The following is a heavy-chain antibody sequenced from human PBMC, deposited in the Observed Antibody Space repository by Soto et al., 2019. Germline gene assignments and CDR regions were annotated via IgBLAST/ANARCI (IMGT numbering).Heavy chain of an antibody. Sequence: SETLSLTCAVSGGSISSGGYSWSWIRQPPGKGLEWIGEINHSGSTNYNPSLKKRVTISVDTSKNQFSLKLSSVTAADTAVYYCARGRITMVRGVFYYYYYGMDVWGQGTTVTVSS. CDR3: ARGRITMVRGVFYYYYYGMDV. CDR1: GGSISSGGYS. CDR2: INHSGST. V-gene: IGHV4-30-2*01. J-gene: IGHJ6*02. D-gene: IGHD3-10*01.